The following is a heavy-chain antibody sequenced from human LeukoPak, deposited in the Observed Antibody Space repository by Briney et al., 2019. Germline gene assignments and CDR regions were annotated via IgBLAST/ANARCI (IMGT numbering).Heavy chain of an antibody. CDR3: ARDNESVDTIDY. CDR2: ISSSGSTI. CDR1: GLTFSDYY. V-gene: IGHV3-11*01. J-gene: IGHJ4*02. D-gene: IGHD5-18*01. Sequence: GGSLRLSCAASGLTFSDYYMSWIRQAPGKGLEWVSYISSSGSTIYYADSVKGRFTISRDNAKNSLYLQMNSLRAEDTAVYYCARDNESVDTIDYWGQGTLVTVSS.